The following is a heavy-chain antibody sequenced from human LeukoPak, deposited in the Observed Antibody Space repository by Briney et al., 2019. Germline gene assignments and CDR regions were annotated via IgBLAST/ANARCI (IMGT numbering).Heavy chain of an antibody. CDR2: VYHSGST. CDR1: GFSINSGYN. V-gene: IGHV4-38-2*01. Sequence: PSETLSLTCVVSGFSINSGYNWGWIRQPPKKGLEWIGTVYHSGSTYYNPSLESRVTILVDMSKNQFSLNLSSVTAADTAVYYCARVRGIFGVVMTNWFDPWGQGTLVTVS. CDR3: ARVRGIFGVVMTNWFDP. D-gene: IGHD3-3*01. J-gene: IGHJ5*02.